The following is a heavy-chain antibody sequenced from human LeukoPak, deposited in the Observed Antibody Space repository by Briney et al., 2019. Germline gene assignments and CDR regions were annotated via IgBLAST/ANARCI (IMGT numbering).Heavy chain of an antibody. J-gene: IGHJ4*02. CDR3: ARDPRDYADYALFDY. CDR2: IWYDGSKE. V-gene: IGHV3-33*01. Sequence: GGSLRLSCAASGFTFRRNGMHWVRQAPGKGLEWVAIIWYDGSKEYYADSVKGRSTISRDNSKNTLYLQMNSLRAEDTAVYFCARDPRDYADYALFDYWGQGTLVTVSS. CDR1: GFTFRRNG. D-gene: IGHD4-17*01.